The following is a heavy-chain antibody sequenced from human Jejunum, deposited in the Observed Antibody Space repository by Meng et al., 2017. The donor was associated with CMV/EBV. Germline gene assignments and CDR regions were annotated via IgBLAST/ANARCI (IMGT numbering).Heavy chain of an antibody. J-gene: IGHJ4*02. CDR3: AKEDYSNDLDY. V-gene: IGHV3-23*01. D-gene: IGHD4-11*01. CDR1: GFPFTSFS. Sequence: ASGFPFTSFSLIWVRQAPGKGLEWVSTVSGSGRTTYDADSVKGRFTISRDNSKNTVYLQMNSLRADDTAVYYCAKEDYSNDLDYWGQGTLVTVSS. CDR2: VSGSGRTT.